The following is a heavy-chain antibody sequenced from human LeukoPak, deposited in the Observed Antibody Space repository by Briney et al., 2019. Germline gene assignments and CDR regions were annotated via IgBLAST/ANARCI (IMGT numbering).Heavy chain of an antibody. CDR2: IYPSDSDT. Sequence: GESLKISCKGSGYSFTSYWIGWVRQMPGKGLEWMGIIYPSDSDTRCSPSFQGQVTTSADKSISTAYLQWSSLKASDTAMYYCARLDIVVVVAASNYYYYYMDVWGKGTTVIVSS. V-gene: IGHV5-51*01. J-gene: IGHJ6*03. D-gene: IGHD2-15*01. CDR1: GYSFTSYW. CDR3: ARLDIVVVVAASNYYYYYMDV.